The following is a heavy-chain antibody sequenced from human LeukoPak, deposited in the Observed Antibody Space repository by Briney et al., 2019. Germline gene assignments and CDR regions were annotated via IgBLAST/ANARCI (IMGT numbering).Heavy chain of an antibody. CDR2: INAGNGST. V-gene: IGHV1-3*01. CDR3: ARDLFLAAAGMLFDP. CDR1: GYTFTSYA. D-gene: IGHD6-13*01. Sequence: WASVKVSCKASGYTFTSYAMHWVRQAPGQRLEWMGWINAGNGSTKYSQKFQGRVTITRDTSASTAYMELSSLRSEDTAVYYCARDLFLAAAGMLFDPWGQGTLVTVSS. J-gene: IGHJ5*02.